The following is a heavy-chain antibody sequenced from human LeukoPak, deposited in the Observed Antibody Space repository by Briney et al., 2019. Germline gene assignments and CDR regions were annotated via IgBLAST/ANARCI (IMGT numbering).Heavy chain of an antibody. D-gene: IGHD6-13*01. J-gene: IGHJ4*02. Sequence: GGSLRLSCAASGFTFSSYAMSWVRQAPGKGLEWVSDISGSGGSTYYADSVKGRFTVSRDNSKNTLYLQMSSLRADDTAVYYCAKGPRQQLVTRFDNWGQGTLVTVSS. CDR2: ISGSGGST. V-gene: IGHV3-23*01. CDR1: GFTFSSYA. CDR3: AKGPRQQLVTRFDN.